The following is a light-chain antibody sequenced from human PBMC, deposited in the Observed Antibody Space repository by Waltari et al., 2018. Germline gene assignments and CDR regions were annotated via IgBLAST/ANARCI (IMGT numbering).Light chain of an antibody. CDR3: QKSDDIPRT. J-gene: IGKJ1*01. V-gene: IGKV1-39*01. CDR1: QSIETY. CDR2: GSS. Sequence: DIQMTQSPSSLSASVGDRVTITCRASQSIETYLNWYQQKPGKAPKVLIYGSSTLQSGVPSRFSGSCSGTDFTLTINSLQPEDFATYYCQKSDDIPRTFGQGTKVEI.